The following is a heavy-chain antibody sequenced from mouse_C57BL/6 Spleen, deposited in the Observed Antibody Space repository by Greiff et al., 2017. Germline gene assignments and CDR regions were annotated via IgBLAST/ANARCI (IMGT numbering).Heavy chain of an antibody. CDR2: INPYNGGT. V-gene: IGHV1-19*01. CDR1: GYTFTDYY. CDR3: AREGSSYVDYFDY. J-gene: IGHJ2*01. Sequence: VQLQQSGPVLVKPGASVKMSCKASGYTFTDYYMNWVKQSHGKSLEWIGVINPYNGGTSYNQKFKGKATLTVDKSSSTAYMELNSRTSEDSAVYYCAREGSSYVDYFDYWGQGTTLTVSS. D-gene: IGHD1-1*01.